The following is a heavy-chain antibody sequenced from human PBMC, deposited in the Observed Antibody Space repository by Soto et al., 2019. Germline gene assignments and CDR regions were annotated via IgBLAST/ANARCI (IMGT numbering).Heavy chain of an antibody. J-gene: IGHJ4*02. CDR1: GGSISSYY. CDR3: ASLGVTPGY. D-gene: IGHD3-16*01. Sequence: SETLSLTCTVAGGSISSYYWSWIRQPPGKGLEWIGYIYYSGSTNYNPSLKSRVTISVDTSKNQFSLKLSSVTAADTAVYYCASLGVTPGYWGQGTLVTVSS. CDR2: IYYSGST. V-gene: IGHV4-59*01.